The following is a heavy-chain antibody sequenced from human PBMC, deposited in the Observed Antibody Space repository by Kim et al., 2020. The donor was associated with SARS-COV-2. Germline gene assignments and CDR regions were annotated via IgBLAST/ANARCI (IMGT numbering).Heavy chain of an antibody. V-gene: IGHV1-3*01. J-gene: IGHJ5*02. Sequence: ASVKVSCKASGYTFTSYAMHWVRQAPGQRLEWMGWINAGNGNTKYSQKFQGRVTITRDTSASTAYMELSSLRSEDTAVYYCASTFCSGGSCYGGRVYSWFDPWGQGTLVTVSS. CDR3: ASTFCSGGSCYGGRVYSWFDP. CDR1: GYTFTSYA. D-gene: IGHD2-15*01. CDR2: INAGNGNT.